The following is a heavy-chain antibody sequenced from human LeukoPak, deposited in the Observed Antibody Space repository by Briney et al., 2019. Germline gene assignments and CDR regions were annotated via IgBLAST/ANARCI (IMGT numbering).Heavy chain of an antibody. CDR3: VRDWGYDSSGYWQKYFDT. J-gene: IGHJ4*02. CDR1: GFTFITYS. Sequence: GGSLRLSCAASGFTFITYSMNWVRQAPGKGLEWVSYISSSSSTIYYADSVKGRFTISRDNAKNSLYLQTNSLRAEDTAVYYCVRDWGYDSSGYWQKYFDTWGQGTLVTVSS. CDR2: ISSSSSTI. V-gene: IGHV3-48*01. D-gene: IGHD3-22*01.